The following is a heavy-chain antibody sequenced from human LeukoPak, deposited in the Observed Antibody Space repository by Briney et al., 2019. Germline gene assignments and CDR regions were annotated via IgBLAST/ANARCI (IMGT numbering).Heavy chain of an antibody. CDR3: AKDMVGSPFDAFDI. CDR1: GFTFDDYA. V-gene: IGHV3-9*01. Sequence: GGSLRLSCAASGFTFDDYAMHWVRHAPGKGLEWGSGISWNSGSIGYADSVKGRFTISGDNAKNSLYLQMNSLRAEDTALYYCAKDMVGSPFDAFDIWGQGTMVTVSS. D-gene: IGHD2-15*01. CDR2: ISWNSGSI. J-gene: IGHJ3*02.